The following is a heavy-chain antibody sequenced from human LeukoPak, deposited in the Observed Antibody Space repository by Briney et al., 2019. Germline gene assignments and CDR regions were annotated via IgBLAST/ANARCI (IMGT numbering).Heavy chain of an antibody. CDR1: GGSISSSSYY. V-gene: IGHV4-39*01. CDR3: ASARPDYDFWSGNTYYYYYYYMDV. Sequence: PSETLSLTCTVSGGSISSSSYYWGWIRQPPGKGLEWIGSIYYSGSTYYNPSLKSRVTISVDTSKNQFSLKLSSVTAADTAVYYCASARPDYDFWSGNTYYYYYYYMDVWGKGTTVTVSS. J-gene: IGHJ6*03. CDR2: IYYSGST. D-gene: IGHD3-3*01.